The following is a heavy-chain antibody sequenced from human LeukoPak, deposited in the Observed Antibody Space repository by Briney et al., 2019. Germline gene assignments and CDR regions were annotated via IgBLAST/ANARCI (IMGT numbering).Heavy chain of an antibody. CDR3: AFRLGYCSSTSCPLDY. CDR2: MNPNSGNT. Sequence: VASVKVSCKASGYTFTSYDINWVRQATGQGLEWMGWMNPNSGNTGYAQKFHGRVTMTRNTSLSTAYMELSSLRSEDTAVYYCAFRLGYCSSTSCPLDYWGQGTLVTVSS. J-gene: IGHJ4*02. CDR1: GYTFTSYD. D-gene: IGHD2-2*01. V-gene: IGHV1-8*02.